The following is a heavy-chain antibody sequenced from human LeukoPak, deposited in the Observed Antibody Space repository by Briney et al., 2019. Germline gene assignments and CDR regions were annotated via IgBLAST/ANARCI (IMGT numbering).Heavy chain of an antibody. D-gene: IGHD6-13*01. J-gene: IGHJ3*02. CDR1: GGSISSSSYY. CDR2: IYYSGST. V-gene: IGHV4-39*07. Sequence: SETLSLTCTVSGGSISSSSYYWGWIRQPPGKGLEWIGSIYYSGSTYYNPSLKSRVTISVDTSKNQFSLKLSSVTAADTAVYYCARKQQWDAFDIWGQGTMVTVSS. CDR3: ARKQQWDAFDI.